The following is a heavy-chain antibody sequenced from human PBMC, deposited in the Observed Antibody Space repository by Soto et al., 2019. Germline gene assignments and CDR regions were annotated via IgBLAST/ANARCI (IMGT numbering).Heavy chain of an antibody. J-gene: IGHJ5*02. CDR1: GFTFSSYA. CDR3: AKPKLVVPAPDWFDP. Sequence: GGSLRLSCAASGFTFSSYAMSWVRQAPGKGLEWVSAISGSGGSTYYADSEKGRFTISRDNSKNTLYLQMNSLRAEDTAVYYCAKPKLVVPAPDWFDPWGQGTLVTVSS. CDR2: ISGSGGST. D-gene: IGHD2-2*01. V-gene: IGHV3-23*01.